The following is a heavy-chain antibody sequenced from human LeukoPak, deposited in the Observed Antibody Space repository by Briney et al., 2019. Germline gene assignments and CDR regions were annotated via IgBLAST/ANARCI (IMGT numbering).Heavy chain of an antibody. V-gene: IGHV3-30*03. CDR3: ARDLKVKSADYYFDY. D-gene: IGHD2-15*01. CDR1: GFTFSNYP. J-gene: IGHJ4*02. CDR2: IANDGRDK. Sequence: GGSLRLSCAASGFTFSNYPVHWVRQAPGKGLEWVVVIANDGRDKHYGESVKGRFTISRDNSRNTLYLQMNGLRAEDTAVYYCARDLKVKSADYYFDYWGQGTLVTVSS.